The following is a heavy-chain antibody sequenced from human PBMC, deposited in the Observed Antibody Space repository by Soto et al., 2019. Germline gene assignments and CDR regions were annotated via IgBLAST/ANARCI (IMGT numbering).Heavy chain of an antibody. V-gene: IGHV4-34*01. J-gene: IGHJ4*02. Sequence: SETLSLTCAVYGGSFSGYYWSWVRQPPGKGLEWIGEINHSGSTNYNPSLKSRVTISVDTSKNQFSLKLNSVTAADTAVYYCARTGDVLRFLEWLPYFDYWGQGTLVTVSS. CDR1: GGSFSGYY. D-gene: IGHD3-3*01. CDR2: INHSGST. CDR3: ARTGDVLRFLEWLPYFDY.